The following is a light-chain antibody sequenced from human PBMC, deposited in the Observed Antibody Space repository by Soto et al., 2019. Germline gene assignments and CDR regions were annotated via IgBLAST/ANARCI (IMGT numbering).Light chain of an antibody. J-gene: IGKJ4*01. CDR3: QQRSNWPLT. V-gene: IGKV3-11*01. Sequence: EIVLTQSPASLSLSPGERATLSCRASQSVSRYLAWYQQKPGQAPRLLIYDASNRATGIPARSSGSGSGTDFTLTISSLEPEDFAVYYCQQRSNWPLTFGGGTKVDIK. CDR1: QSVSRY. CDR2: DAS.